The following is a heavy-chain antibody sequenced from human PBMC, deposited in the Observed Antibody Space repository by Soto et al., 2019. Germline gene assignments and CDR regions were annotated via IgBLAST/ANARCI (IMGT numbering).Heavy chain of an antibody. CDR1: GYSFTSYW. D-gene: IGHD4-17*01. CDR3: ARLYGGNSGMDV. CDR2: IDPSDSYT. J-gene: IGHJ6*02. Sequence: EVQLVQSGAEVKKPGESLRISCKGSGYSFTSYWITWVRQMPGKGLEWMGRIDPSDSYTNYNPSFQGHVTISADKSISTAYLQWSSLKASDAAMYYCARLYGGNSGMDVWGQGTTVTVSS. V-gene: IGHV5-10-1*01.